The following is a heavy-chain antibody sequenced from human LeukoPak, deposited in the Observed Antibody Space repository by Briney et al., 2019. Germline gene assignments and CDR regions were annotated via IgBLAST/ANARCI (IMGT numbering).Heavy chain of an antibody. Sequence: ASVKVSCKASGYTFSDYHMHWVRQAPGQGLEWMGRIIPSGGSTTYAQKFQGRVTMTRDMSTNTVYMELSSLRSEDTAVYYCARDSYGSDYWGQGTLVTASS. CDR2: IIPSGGST. CDR3: ARDSYGSDY. V-gene: IGHV1-46*01. J-gene: IGHJ4*02. D-gene: IGHD3-16*01. CDR1: GYTFSDYH.